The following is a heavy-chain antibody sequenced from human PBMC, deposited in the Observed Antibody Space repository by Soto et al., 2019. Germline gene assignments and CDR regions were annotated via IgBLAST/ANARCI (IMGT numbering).Heavy chain of an antibody. J-gene: IGHJ4*02. Sequence: QVQLQESGPGLVKPSQTLSLSCTVSGGSLSSGGYYWSWIRQHPGKGLEWLGFIYYSGSTYYNPSLKSRVTISVDTSQNQFSLKLSSATAADTAVYYCARDTQRGYSGYFDSWGQGTLVTVSS. D-gene: IGHD5-12*01. V-gene: IGHV4-31*03. CDR1: GGSLSSGGYY. CDR3: ARDTQRGYSGYFDS. CDR2: IYYSGST.